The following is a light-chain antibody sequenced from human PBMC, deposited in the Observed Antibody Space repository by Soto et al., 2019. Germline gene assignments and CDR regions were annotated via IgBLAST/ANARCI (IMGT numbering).Light chain of an antibody. V-gene: IGKV3-15*01. CDR1: QSVSSN. CDR3: QQYNNWPPWT. CDR2: GAS. J-gene: IGKJ1*01. Sequence: EIVMTQSPGTLSVSPGERATLSCRASQSVSSNLAWYQQKPGQAPRLLIYGASTRATGIPARFSGSGSGTEFSLTISSLLSEDLAVYYFQQYNNWPPWTVGQGTKVEIK.